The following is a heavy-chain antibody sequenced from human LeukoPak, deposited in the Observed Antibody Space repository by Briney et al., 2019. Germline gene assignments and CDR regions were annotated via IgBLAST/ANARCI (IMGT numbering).Heavy chain of an antibody. V-gene: IGHV3-20*04. J-gene: IGHJ6*02. CDR3: AREYGYRDDYHGMDV. CDR2: ISWNGGAT. Sequence: GGSLRLSCAASGFTLDDYGMSWARQAPGKGLEWVSGISWNGGATGYADSVKGRFTISRDNAKNSLYLQMNSLRAEDTALYYCAREYGYRDDYHGMDVWGQGTTVAVSS. CDR1: GFTLDDYG. D-gene: IGHD5-12*01.